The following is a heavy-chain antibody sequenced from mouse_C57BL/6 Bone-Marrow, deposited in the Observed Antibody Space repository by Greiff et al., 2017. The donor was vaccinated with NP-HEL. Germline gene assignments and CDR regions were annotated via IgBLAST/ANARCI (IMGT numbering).Heavy chain of an antibody. Sequence: DVKLVESGGDLVKPGGSLKLSCAASGFTFSSFGMSWVRQTPAKWLEWVATFSSGGSYTYYPDSVKGRFPISRDNAKNTLYLQMSSLKSEDTAMYYCARRSTMVTFDYWGQGTTLTVSS. CDR3: ARRSTMVTFDY. CDR1: GFTFSSFG. CDR2: FSSGGSYT. V-gene: IGHV5-6*02. D-gene: IGHD2-1*01. J-gene: IGHJ2*01.